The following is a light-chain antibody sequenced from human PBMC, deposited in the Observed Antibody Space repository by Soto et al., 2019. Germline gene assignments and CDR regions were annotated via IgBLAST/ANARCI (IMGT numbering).Light chain of an antibody. J-gene: IGLJ2*01. Sequence: QSALTQPASVSGSPGQSITISCTRTSSDVGGYNYVSWYQQHPGKAPKLMIYEVSNRPSGVSNRFSGSKSGNTASLTISGLQAEDEADYYCCSYTSSSTVVFGGGTKLTVL. V-gene: IGLV2-14*01. CDR2: EVS. CDR3: CSYTSSSTVV. CDR1: SSDVGGYNY.